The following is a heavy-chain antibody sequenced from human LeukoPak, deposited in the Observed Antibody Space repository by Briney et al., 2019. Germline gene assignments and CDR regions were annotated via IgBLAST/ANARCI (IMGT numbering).Heavy chain of an antibody. V-gene: IGHV1-18*01. Sequence: ASVKVSCKASGYTFTSYGISWVRQAPGQGLEWMGWISAYNGNTNYAQKLQGRVTMTTDTSTSTAYMALRSLRSDDTAVYYCARGGAFVVVPAAIGNWFDPWGQGTLVTVSS. CDR2: ISAYNGNT. CDR1: GYTFTSYG. J-gene: IGHJ5*02. D-gene: IGHD2-2*02. CDR3: ARGGAFVVVPAAIGNWFDP.